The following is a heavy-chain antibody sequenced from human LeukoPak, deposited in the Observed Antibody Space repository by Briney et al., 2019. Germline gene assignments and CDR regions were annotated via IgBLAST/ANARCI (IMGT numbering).Heavy chain of an antibody. CDR3: ARHVSDAFDI. CDR2: IWYDGSNK. J-gene: IGHJ3*02. CDR1: GFTFSSYG. V-gene: IGHV3-33*01. Sequence: PGGSLRLSCAASGFTFSSYGMHWVRQAPGKGLEWAAVIWYDGSNKYYADSVKGRFTISRDNSKNTLYLQMNSLRAEDTAVYYCARHVSDAFDIWGQGTMVTVSS.